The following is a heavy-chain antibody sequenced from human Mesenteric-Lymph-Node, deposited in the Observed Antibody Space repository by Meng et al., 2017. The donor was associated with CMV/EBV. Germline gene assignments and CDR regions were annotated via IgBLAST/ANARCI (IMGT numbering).Heavy chain of an antibody. CDR3: ARGCSSTSCHDDY. Sequence: CAVYGGSFSGYYWSWLRQPPGQGLEWIGEINHSGSTNYNPSLKSRVTISVDTSKNQFSLKLSSVTAADTAVYYCARGCSSTSCHDDYWGQGTLVTVSS. V-gene: IGHV4-34*01. CDR1: GGSFSGYY. CDR2: INHSGST. J-gene: IGHJ4*02. D-gene: IGHD2-2*01.